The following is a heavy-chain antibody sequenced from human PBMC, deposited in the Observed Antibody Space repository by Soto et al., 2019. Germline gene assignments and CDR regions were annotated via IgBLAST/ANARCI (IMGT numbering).Heavy chain of an antibody. J-gene: IGHJ5*02. CDR2: VSFSGGST. V-gene: IGHV3-23*01. CDR1: GFTFSSYA. CDR3: ARDVTANNWFDP. Sequence: GGSLRLSCAASGFTFSSYAMSWVRQAPGKGLEWVSTVSFSGGSTSYADSVKGRFTISRDNAKNSLYLQMNGLRDEDTAVYYCARDVTANNWFDPWGQGALVTVSS. D-gene: IGHD4-4*01.